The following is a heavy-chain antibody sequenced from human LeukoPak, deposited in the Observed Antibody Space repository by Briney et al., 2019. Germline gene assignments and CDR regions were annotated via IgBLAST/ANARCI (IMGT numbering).Heavy chain of an antibody. V-gene: IGHV4-61*02. J-gene: IGHJ3*02. D-gene: IGHD6-19*01. CDR2: IYTSGST. Sequence: SETLSLTCTVSGGSISSSSYYWSWIRQPAGKGLEWIGRIYTSGSTNYNPSLKSRVTISVDTSKNQFSLKLSSVTAADTAVYYCARDKGWDAFDIWGQGTMVTVSS. CDR1: GGSISSSSYY. CDR3: ARDKGWDAFDI.